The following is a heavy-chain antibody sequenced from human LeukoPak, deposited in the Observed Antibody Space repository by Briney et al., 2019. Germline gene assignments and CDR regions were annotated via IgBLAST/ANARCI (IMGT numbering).Heavy chain of an antibody. Sequence: ASVKVSCKASGGTFSSYAISWVRQAPGQGLEWMGGIIPIFGTANYAQKFQGRVTITTDESTSTAYMELSSLRSEDTAVYYCARSHDSSGHPPEEYFQHWGQGTLVTVSS. J-gene: IGHJ1*01. CDR3: ARSHDSSGHPPEEYFQH. CDR1: GGTFSSYA. V-gene: IGHV1-69*05. CDR2: IIPIFGTA. D-gene: IGHD3-22*01.